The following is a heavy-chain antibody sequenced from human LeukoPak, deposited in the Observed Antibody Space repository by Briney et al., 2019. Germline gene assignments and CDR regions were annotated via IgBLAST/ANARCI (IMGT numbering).Heavy chain of an antibody. V-gene: IGHV4-38-2*02. CDR3: ASLPYKAYYYDSSGYSPGFDY. D-gene: IGHD3-22*01. J-gene: IGHJ4*02. CDR1: GYSISSGYY. CDR2: INHSGST. Sequence: PSETLSLTCTVSGYSISSGYYWSWIRQPPGKGLEWIGEINHSGSTNYNPSLKSRVTISVDTSKNQFSLKLSSVTAADTAVYYCASLPYKAYYYDSSGYSPGFDYWGQGTLVTVSS.